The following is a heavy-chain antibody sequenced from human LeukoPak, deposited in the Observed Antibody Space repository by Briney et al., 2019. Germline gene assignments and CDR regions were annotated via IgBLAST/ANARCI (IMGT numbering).Heavy chain of an antibody. CDR3: ARRRLGYYFDY. CDR1: GGSFSGYY. D-gene: IGHD5-24*01. Sequence: SETLSLTCGVYGGSFSGYYWSWIRQPPGKGLEWIGEINPRGSTNYNPSLKSRVTLSADTSKNQFSLTLNSVTAADTAVYYCARRRLGYYFDYWGRGTLVTVSS. V-gene: IGHV4-34*01. CDR2: INPRGST. J-gene: IGHJ4*02.